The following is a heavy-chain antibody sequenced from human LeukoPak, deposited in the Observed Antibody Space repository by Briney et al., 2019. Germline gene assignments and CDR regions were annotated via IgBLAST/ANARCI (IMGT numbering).Heavy chain of an antibody. V-gene: IGHV6-1*01. J-gene: IGHJ4*02. CDR3: ARASGLYYDYVWGSYRYSRSFDY. CDR2: TYYRSKWYN. D-gene: IGHD3-16*02. Sequence: SQTLSLTCAISGDSVSSNSAARNWIRQSPSRGLEWLGRTYYRSKWYNDYAVSVKSRITINPDTSKNQFSLQLNSVTPEDTAVYYCARASGLYYDYVWGSYRYSRSFDYWGQGTLVTVSS. CDR1: GDSVSSNSAA.